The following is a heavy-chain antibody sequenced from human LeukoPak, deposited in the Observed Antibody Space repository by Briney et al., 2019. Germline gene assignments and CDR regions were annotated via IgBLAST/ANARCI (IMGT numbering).Heavy chain of an antibody. Sequence: GSLRLSCAASGFTFSGYFMDWVRQAPGKGLEWVGRIKNKDNNYATEYAASVRGRFIISGDEAKNSLYLQMNSLKTDDTAVYYCARVRGGHWYAFDIWGQGTMVTVSS. CDR2: IKNKDNNYAT. CDR1: GFTFSGYF. J-gene: IGHJ3*02. V-gene: IGHV3-72*01. D-gene: IGHD3-10*01. CDR3: ARVRGGHWYAFDI.